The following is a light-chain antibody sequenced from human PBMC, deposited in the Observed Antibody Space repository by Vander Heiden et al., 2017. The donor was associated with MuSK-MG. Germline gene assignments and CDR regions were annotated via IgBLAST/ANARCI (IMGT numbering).Light chain of an antibody. CDR2: GAS. Sequence: ELVMTQSPGTLSVSPGERATLSCRASQSIYSNLAWYQQKPGQAPRLLIFGASTRATGIPDRFSGSGSGTEFTLTISSLQSEDFAVYYCQQYNNWPPVTFGQGTRLEIK. V-gene: IGKV3-15*01. CDR3: QQYNNWPPVT. J-gene: IGKJ5*01. CDR1: QSIYSN.